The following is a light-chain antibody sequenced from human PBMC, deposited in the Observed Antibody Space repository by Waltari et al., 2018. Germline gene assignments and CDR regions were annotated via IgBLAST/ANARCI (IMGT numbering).Light chain of an antibody. V-gene: IGKV3-15*01. J-gene: IGKJ2*01. CDR3: QQYNNWRT. Sequence: EVLMTQSPPTLSVSPGERATLSCRASQSIARNLAWYQKKPGQAPRLLIYGASTRATDVPDRFSGSGSGTEFTLTISSLQSEDFAVYYCQQYNNWRTFGQGTKLEIK. CDR1: QSIARN. CDR2: GAS.